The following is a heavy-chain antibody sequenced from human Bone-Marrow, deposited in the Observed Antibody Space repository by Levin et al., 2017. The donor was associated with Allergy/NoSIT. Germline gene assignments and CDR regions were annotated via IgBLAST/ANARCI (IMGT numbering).Heavy chain of an antibody. V-gene: IGHV3-30*18. CDR1: GFTFSSYG. J-gene: IGHJ3*02. CDR3: ANIYGSGSSSDAFDI. CDR2: ISYDGSNK. D-gene: IGHD3-10*01. Sequence: GGSLRLSCAASGFTFSSYGMHWVRQAPGKGLEWVAVISYDGSNKYYADSVKGRFTISRDNSKNTLYLQMNSLRAGDTAVYYCANIYGSGSSSDAFDIWGQGTMVTVSS.